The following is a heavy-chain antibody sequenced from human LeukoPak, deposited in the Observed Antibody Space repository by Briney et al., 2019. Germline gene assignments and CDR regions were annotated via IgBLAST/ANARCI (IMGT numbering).Heavy chain of an antibody. CDR1: GGSFSGYY. J-gene: IGHJ5*02. V-gene: IGHV4-59*01. D-gene: IGHD6-19*01. CDR3: ARDHSSGLNWFDP. Sequence: SETLSLTCAVYGGSFSGYYWSWIRQPPGKGLEWIGYIYYSGSTNYNPSLKSRVTISVDTSKNQFSLKLSSVTAADTAVYYCARDHSSGLNWFDPWGQGTLVTVSS. CDR2: IYYSGST.